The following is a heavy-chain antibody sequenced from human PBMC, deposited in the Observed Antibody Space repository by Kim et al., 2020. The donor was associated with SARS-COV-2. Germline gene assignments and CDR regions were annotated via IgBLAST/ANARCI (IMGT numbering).Heavy chain of an antibody. Sequence: GGSLRLSCAASGFTFNSYGMHWVRQAPGKGLEWVALIWFDGTNKYYADSVKGRFTISRDNSKNTLFLQMNSLRAEDTAVYYCARSKYTSSWYYFDYWGQGTLVTVSS. V-gene: IGHV3-33*01. CDR1: GFTFNSYG. CDR2: IWFDGTNK. J-gene: IGHJ4*02. D-gene: IGHD6-13*01. CDR3: ARSKYTSSWYYFDY.